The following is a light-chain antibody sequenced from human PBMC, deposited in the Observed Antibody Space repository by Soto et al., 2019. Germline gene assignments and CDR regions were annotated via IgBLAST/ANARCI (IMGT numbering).Light chain of an antibody. V-gene: IGLV2-23*02. CDR1: SSDVGSHNL. CDR3: CSYGGSRAV. J-gene: IGLJ7*01. Sequence: QSALTQPASVSGSPGQSITISCTGTSSDVGSHNLVSGYQQHPGQAPTLMIYEVSKRRLGVSARFSASKSGNTASLTLAGTKGEEEADSSCCSYGGSRAVFGGGTQLAVL. CDR2: EVS.